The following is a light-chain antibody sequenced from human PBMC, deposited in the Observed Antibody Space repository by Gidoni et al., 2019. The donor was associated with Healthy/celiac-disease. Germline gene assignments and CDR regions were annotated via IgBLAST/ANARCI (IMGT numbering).Light chain of an antibody. Sequence: SYELPQPPSGYGSPGQTASITGSGDKMGDKCACWYQQKPGQSPVLVIYQDRQRPSGIPEPFSGSNSGTTATLTIPRTQAMADADYYCQAWDSSTVVFGGGTKLTVL. CDR3: QAWDSSTVV. V-gene: IGLV3-1*01. CDR2: QDR. CDR1: KMGDKC. J-gene: IGLJ2*01.